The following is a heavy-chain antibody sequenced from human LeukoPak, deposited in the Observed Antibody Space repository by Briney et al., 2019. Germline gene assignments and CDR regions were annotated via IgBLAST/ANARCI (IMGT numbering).Heavy chain of an antibody. CDR1: GYTFTSYA. CDR2: INTNTGNP. Sequence: GASVKVSCKASGYTFTSYAMNWVRHAPGQGLEWMGWINTNTGNPTYAQGFTGRFVFSLDTSVSTAYLQISSLKAEDTAVYYCGRDITYCSGGSCYSGLIYYYYMDVWGKGTTVTVSS. V-gene: IGHV7-4-1*02. D-gene: IGHD2-15*01. J-gene: IGHJ6*03. CDR3: GRDITYCSGGSCYSGLIYYYYMDV.